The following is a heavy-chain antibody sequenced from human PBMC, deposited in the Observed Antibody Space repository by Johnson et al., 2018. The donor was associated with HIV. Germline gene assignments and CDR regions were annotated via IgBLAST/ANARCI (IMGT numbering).Heavy chain of an antibody. CDR1: GFTFDDYA. Sequence: VQLVESGGGLVQPGRSLRLSCAASGFTFDDYAMHWVRQAPGKGLEWVSGISWNSGSIGYADSVKGRFTISRDNAKNSLYLQMNSLRAEDTAVYYCARVSWGDAFDIWGQGTMVTVSS. J-gene: IGHJ3*02. CDR2: ISWNSGSI. V-gene: IGHV3-9*01. D-gene: IGHD7-27*01. CDR3: ARVSWGDAFDI.